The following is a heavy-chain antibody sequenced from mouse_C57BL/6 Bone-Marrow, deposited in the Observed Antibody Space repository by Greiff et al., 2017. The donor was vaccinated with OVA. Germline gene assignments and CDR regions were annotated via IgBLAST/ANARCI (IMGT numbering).Heavy chain of an antibody. CDR1: GYTFTSYG. CDR3: ARDVGYFAWFAY. V-gene: IGHV1-81*01. D-gene: IGHD2-3*01. J-gene: IGHJ3*01. Sequence: VKLVESGAELARPGASVKLSCKASGYTFTSYGISWVKQRTGQGLEWIGEIYPRSGNTYYNEKFKSKATLTADKHSSTAYMEIHVLSSDDSAFYFCARDVGYFAWFAYWGQGTLVTVSA. CDR2: IYPRSGNT.